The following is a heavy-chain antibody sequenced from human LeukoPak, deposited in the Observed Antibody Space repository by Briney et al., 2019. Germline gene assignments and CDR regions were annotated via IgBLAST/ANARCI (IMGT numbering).Heavy chain of an antibody. CDR1: GGSFSGYY. CDR3: ARRVAAHYFDY. CDR2: INHSGST. V-gene: IGHV4-34*01. D-gene: IGHD6-6*01. J-gene: IGHJ4*02. Sequence: SETLSLTCAVYGGSFSGYYWGWIRQPPGKGLEWIGEINHSGSTNYNPSLKSRVTISVDTSKNQFSLKLSSVTAADTAVYYCARRVAAHYFDYWGQGTLVTVSS.